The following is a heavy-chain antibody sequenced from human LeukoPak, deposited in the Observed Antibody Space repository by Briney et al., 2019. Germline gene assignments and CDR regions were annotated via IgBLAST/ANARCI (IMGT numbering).Heavy chain of an antibody. J-gene: IGHJ4*02. D-gene: IGHD6-19*01. V-gene: IGHV3-48*02. CDR3: ALRRAVADY. CDR1: GFTFSSYA. Sequence: GRSLRLSCAASGFTFSSYAMHWVRQAPGKGLEWVSFISSSSTTIYSADSVKGRFTISRDNAQNSLYLQMNSPRDEDTAVYYCALRRAVADYWGQGTLVTVSS. CDR2: ISSSSTTI.